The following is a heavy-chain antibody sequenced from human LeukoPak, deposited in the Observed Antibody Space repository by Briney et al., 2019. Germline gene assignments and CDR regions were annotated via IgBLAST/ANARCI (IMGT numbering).Heavy chain of an antibody. CDR3: ARDLGYYGSEGSDY. CDR1: GFTFNTYT. CDR2: ISGSSGII. Sequence: GGSLRLSCAASGFTFNTYTMNWVRQAPGKGLEWVSYISGSSGIIDYADSVRGRFTISRDNAKNSLYLQMNSLRAEDTAVYYCARDLGYYGSEGSDYWGQGTLVTVSS. J-gene: IGHJ4*02. D-gene: IGHD3-10*01. V-gene: IGHV3-48*01.